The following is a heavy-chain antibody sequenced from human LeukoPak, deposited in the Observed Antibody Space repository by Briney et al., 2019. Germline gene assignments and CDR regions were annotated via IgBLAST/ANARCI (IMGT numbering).Heavy chain of an antibody. CDR1: GFTFSSYA. CDR2: ISYDGSNK. V-gene: IGHV3-30*01. Sequence: GGSLRLSCAASGFTFSSYAMHWVRQAPGKGLEWVAVISYDGSNKYYADSVKGRFTISRDNSKNTLYLQMNSLRAEDTAVYYCARLAAAGPIFDYWGQGTLVTVSS. D-gene: IGHD6-13*01. CDR3: ARLAAAGPIFDY. J-gene: IGHJ4*02.